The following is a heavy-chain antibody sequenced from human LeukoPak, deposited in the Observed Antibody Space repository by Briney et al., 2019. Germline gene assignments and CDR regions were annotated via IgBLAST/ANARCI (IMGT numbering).Heavy chain of an antibody. J-gene: IGHJ5*02. CDR2: INHSGST. CDR3: ARRPSGSYFWLFDP. V-gene: IGHV4-34*01. D-gene: IGHD1-26*01. CDR1: GGSFSGYY. Sequence: PSETLSLTCAVYGGSFSGYYWSWIRQPPGKGLEWIGEINHSGSTYYNPSLKSRVTISVDTSKNQFSLNLSSVTAADTAVYYCARRPSGSYFWLFDPWGQGTLVTVSS.